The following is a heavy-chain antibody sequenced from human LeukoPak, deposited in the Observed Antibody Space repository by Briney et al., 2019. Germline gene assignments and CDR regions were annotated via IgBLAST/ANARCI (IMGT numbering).Heavy chain of an antibody. J-gene: IGHJ3*02. CDR2: FDPEDGET. CDR3: ARGLRYSSGWYAYAFDI. Sequence: ASVKVSCKVSGYTLTELSMHWVRQAPGKGLEWMGGFDPEDGETIYAQKFQGRVTITRNTSISTAYMELSSLRSEDTAVYYCARGLRYSSGWYAYAFDIWGQGTMVTVSS. CDR1: GYTLTELS. D-gene: IGHD6-19*01. V-gene: IGHV1-24*01.